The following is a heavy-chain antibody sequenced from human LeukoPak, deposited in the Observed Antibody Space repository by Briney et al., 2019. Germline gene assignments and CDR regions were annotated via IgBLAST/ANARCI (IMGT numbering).Heavy chain of an antibody. CDR3: ARLPAFCSSTACYYDY. CDR2: ISSSSSYI. CDR1: GFTFSSYS. Sequence: GGSLRLSCAASGFTFSSYSMNWVRQAPGKGLEWVSSISSSSSYIYYADSVKGRFTISRDNAKNSLYLQMNSLRAEDTAVYYCARLPAFCSSTACYYDYWGQGTLVTVSS. V-gene: IGHV3-21*01. D-gene: IGHD2-2*01. J-gene: IGHJ4*02.